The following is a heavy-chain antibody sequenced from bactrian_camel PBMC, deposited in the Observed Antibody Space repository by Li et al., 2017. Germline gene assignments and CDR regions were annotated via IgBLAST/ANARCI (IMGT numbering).Heavy chain of an antibody. CDR3: AARGVFPGRAHLQALVYRSVYDYNY. D-gene: IGHD3*01. V-gene: IGHV3S40*01. J-gene: IGHJ4*01. CDR1: GYPYC. Sequence: VQLVESGGGSVQAGGSLRLSCAASGYPYCMSWAREAPGKGSVWLSTISSDGSTVYADSLKGRFTISQDNARNTVYLQMNSLKPDDTAVYYCAARGVFPGRAHLQALVYRSVYDYNYWGQGTQVTVS. CDR2: ISSDGST.